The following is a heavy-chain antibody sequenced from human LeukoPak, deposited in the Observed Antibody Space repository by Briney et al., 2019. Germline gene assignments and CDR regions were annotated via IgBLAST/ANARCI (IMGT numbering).Heavy chain of an antibody. CDR3: ARAVSAQQLVRWFDP. CDR1: GYTFTGYY. V-gene: IGHV1-2*02. Sequence: GASVKVSCEASGYTFTGYYMHWVRQAPGQGLEWMGWINPNSGGTNYAQKFQGRVTMTRDTSISTAYMELSRLRSDDTAVYYCARAVSAQQLVRWFDPWGQGTLVTVSS. CDR2: INPNSGGT. D-gene: IGHD6-13*01. J-gene: IGHJ5*02.